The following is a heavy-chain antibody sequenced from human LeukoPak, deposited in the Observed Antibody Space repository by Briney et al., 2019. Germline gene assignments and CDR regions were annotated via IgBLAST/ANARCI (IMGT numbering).Heavy chain of an antibody. CDR3: ARQRLVAPTPGAFDI. CDR1: GGSISSGGYY. J-gene: IGHJ3*02. V-gene: IGHV4-31*03. CDR2: IYYSGST. D-gene: IGHD2-15*01. Sequence: SETLSLTCTVSGGSISSGGYYWSWIRQHPGKGLEWIGYIYYSGSTYYNPSLKSRVTISVDTSKNQFSLKLSSVTAADTAVYYCARQRLVAPTPGAFDIWGQGTMVTVSS.